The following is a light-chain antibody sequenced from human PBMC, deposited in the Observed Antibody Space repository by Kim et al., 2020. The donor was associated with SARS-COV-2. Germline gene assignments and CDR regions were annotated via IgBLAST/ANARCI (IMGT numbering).Light chain of an antibody. Sequence: AFGGDGIIACRASERISSYLSGCQQKPGGTAKLLIFAASTWQSGGPSRCSGSGSGAEFTTTISSLQPEDFATYYCQQSHTTPLLTFGGGTKVDIK. CDR1: ERISSY. CDR3: QQSHTTPLLT. V-gene: IGKV1-39*01. CDR2: AAS. J-gene: IGKJ4*02.